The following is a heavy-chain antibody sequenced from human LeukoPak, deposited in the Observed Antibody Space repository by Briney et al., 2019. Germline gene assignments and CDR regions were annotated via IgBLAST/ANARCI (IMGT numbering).Heavy chain of an antibody. V-gene: IGHV4-59*01. CDR1: GGSMSSYY. J-gene: IGHJ4*02. CDR2: IYYSGST. Sequence: SETLSLTCTISGGSMSSYYWSWIRQSPGKGLEWIGYIYYSGSTNYNPSLKSRVTISVDTSKNQFSLKLSSVTAVDTAVYYCARGAPYYDFWSGYSYYFDYWGQGTLVTVSS. D-gene: IGHD3-3*01. CDR3: ARGAPYYDFWSGYSYYFDY.